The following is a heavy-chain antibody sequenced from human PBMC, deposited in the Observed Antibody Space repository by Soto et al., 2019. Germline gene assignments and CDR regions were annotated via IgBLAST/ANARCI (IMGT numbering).Heavy chain of an antibody. D-gene: IGHD3-3*01. Sequence: QVQLVQSGAEVKKPGASVKVSCKASGYTFTNYYMHWVRQAPGQGLEWMGIINPSGGSTTNTQKFQGRVTMTRDTSTSTVYMELSSLRAEDTAVYYCAGGYDVGVGPPATHSRYYFYDGMDVWGQGTTVTVSS. CDR2: INPSGGST. CDR1: GYTFTNYY. V-gene: IGHV1-46*01. J-gene: IGHJ6*02. CDR3: AGGYDVGVGPPATHSRYYFYDGMDV.